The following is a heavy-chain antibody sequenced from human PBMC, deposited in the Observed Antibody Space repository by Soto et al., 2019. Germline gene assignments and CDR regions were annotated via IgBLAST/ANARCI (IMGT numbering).Heavy chain of an antibody. J-gene: IGHJ4*02. CDR2: IYYSGST. D-gene: IGHD3-10*01. Sequence: SETLSLTWTVSGGSISSYYWSWIRQPPGKGLEWIGYIYYSGSTNYNPSLKSRVTISVDTSKNQFSLKLSSVTAADTAVYYCARGQRSGSGSYYAYDFDYWGQGTLVTVSS. V-gene: IGHV4-59*01. CDR3: ARGQRSGSGSYYAYDFDY. CDR1: GGSISSYY.